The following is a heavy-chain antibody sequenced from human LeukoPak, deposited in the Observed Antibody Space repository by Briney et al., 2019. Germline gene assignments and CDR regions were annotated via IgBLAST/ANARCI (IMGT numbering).Heavy chain of an antibody. CDR3: VGEKNYWGTPY. V-gene: IGHV4-59*08. CDR2: IYYSGST. J-gene: IGHJ4*02. CDR1: GDSLSTYS. D-gene: IGHD1-7*01. Sequence: SETLSLTCTVSGDSLSTYSWSWLRQPPGKGLEYIGYIYYSGSTNYNPSLKSRVTISVDTSKNQFSLKLNSVTAADTAVYDCVGEKNYWGTPYWGQGTLVTVSS.